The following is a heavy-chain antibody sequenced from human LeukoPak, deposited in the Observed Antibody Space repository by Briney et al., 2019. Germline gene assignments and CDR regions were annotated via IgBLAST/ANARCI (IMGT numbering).Heavy chain of an antibody. J-gene: IGHJ3*02. Sequence: GGSLRLSCAASGFTVSSNYMSWVRQAPGKGLEWVSLIYSGGTTYYAESVKGRFTISRDNSKNTLYLQMNSLRAEDTTVYYCARDRYSGYDDAFDIWGQGTMVTVSS. CDR2: IYSGGTT. CDR3: ARDRYSGYDDAFDI. D-gene: IGHD5-12*01. V-gene: IGHV3-53*01. CDR1: GFTVSSNY.